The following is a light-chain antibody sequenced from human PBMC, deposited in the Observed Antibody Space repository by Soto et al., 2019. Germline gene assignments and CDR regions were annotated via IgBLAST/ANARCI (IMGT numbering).Light chain of an antibody. CDR2: DTS. Sequence: ETVMTPSPATLSVSPGESATLSCRASQSVSSNLAWYQQKPGQTPRLLIYDTSTRATGVPTRFSGSRSGAEFTLTINSLQSEDFAVYYCQPYNNWPLTFGGGTKVDI. CDR1: QSVSSN. J-gene: IGKJ4*01. CDR3: QPYNNWPLT. V-gene: IGKV3-15*01.